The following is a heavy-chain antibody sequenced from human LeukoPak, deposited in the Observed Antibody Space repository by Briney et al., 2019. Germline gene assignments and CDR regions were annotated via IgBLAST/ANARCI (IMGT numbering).Heavy chain of an antibody. CDR1: GYTFTNND. D-gene: IGHD6-19*01. Sequence: ASVKLSCKASGYTFTNNDINWVRQAPGQGIEWMGWVSPDSGDTGYAPNFRGRVTMTTDTSTNTAYMELTSLTSEDTATYYCTRGRAAGDWGQGTLVTVSS. CDR2: VSPDSGDT. V-gene: IGHV1-8*01. CDR3: TRGRAAGD. J-gene: IGHJ4*02.